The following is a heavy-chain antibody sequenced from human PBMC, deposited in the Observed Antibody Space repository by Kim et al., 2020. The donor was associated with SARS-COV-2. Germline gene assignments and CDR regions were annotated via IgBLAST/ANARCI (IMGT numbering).Heavy chain of an antibody. CDR1: GFTFNNYD. CDR3: ARDDNFDY. CDR2: ISSGSSYI. V-gene: IGHV3-21*01. J-gene: IGHJ4*02. Sequence: GGSLRLSCAASGFTFNNYDMNWVRQAPGKGLEWVSCISSGSSYIYYADSVKGRFTISRDNAKSSLYLQMNSLRAGDTAVYYCARDDNFDYWGQGNLVTVSS.